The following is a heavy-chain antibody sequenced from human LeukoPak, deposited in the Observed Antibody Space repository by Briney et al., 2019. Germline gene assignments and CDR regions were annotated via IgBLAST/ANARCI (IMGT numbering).Heavy chain of an antibody. J-gene: IGHJ4*02. CDR2: ISVRSNYI. Sequence: GGSLRLSCVASGYTFSSYSINWVRHAPGRGLEWVSSISVRSNYIYYADSVRGRFSISRDDARDSLYLQMNSLRAEDTAVYFCVRLRRNSDTSGFYYYYDFWGQGTLVTVSS. CDR1: GYTFSSYS. V-gene: IGHV3-21*01. CDR3: VRLRRNSDTSGFYYYYDF. D-gene: IGHD3-22*01.